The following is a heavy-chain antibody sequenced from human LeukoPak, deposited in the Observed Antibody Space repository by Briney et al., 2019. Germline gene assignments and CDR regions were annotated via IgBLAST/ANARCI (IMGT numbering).Heavy chain of an antibody. D-gene: IGHD3-10*01. CDR3: AKGRYTYYGSGSYPDY. CDR1: GFTFSSYA. J-gene: IGHJ4*02. Sequence: GGSLRLSCAASGFTFSSYAMNWVRQAPGKELEWVSAITGSRGSTYYVDSVKGRFSISRDNSKNTVFLQMNSLRAEDTAVYYCAKGRYTYYGSGSYPDYWGQGTLVTVSS. V-gene: IGHV3-23*01. CDR2: ITGSRGST.